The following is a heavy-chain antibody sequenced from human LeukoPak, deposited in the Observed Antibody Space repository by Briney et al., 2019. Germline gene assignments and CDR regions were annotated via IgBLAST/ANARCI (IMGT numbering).Heavy chain of an antibody. D-gene: IGHD2-8*02. CDR3: ASAVVYPNWFDP. CDR1: GGSISSGSYY. Sequence: SETLSLTCTVSGGSISSGSYYWSWIRQPAGKGLEWIGRIYTSGSTNYNPSLKSRVTISVDTSKNQFSLKLSSVTAADTAVYYCASAVVYPNWFDPWGQGTLVTVSS. CDR2: IYTSGST. V-gene: IGHV4-61*02. J-gene: IGHJ5*02.